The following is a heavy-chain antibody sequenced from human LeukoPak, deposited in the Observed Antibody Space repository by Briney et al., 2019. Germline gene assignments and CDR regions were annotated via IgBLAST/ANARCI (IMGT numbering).Heavy chain of an antibody. CDR2: LYYSGSS. CDR3: ARTVRRGWFDL. V-gene: IGHV4-59*01. D-gene: IGHD4-11*01. CDR1: GASISDYY. Sequence: SETLSLTCNVSGASISDYYWSWVRQSPEKGLEWIACLYYSGSSHYNPSLRSRVAISGDTSKNQFSLKLTSVTTADTAVYYCARTVRRGWFDLWGRGTLVTASS. J-gene: IGHJ2*01.